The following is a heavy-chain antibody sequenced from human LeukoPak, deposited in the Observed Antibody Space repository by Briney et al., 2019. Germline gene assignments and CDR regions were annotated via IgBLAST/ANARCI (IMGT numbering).Heavy chain of an antibody. CDR3: ARGSLRGTSRYSGYYFDY. J-gene: IGHJ4*02. CDR2: IYYSGST. D-gene: IGHD2-2*01. V-gene: IGHV4-59*01. Sequence: SETLSLTCTVSGGSISSYYWSWIRQPPGKGLEWIGYIYYSGSTNYNPSLKSRVTISVDTSKNQFSLKLSSVTAADTAVYYCARGSLRGTSRYSGYYFDYWGQGTLVTVSS. CDR1: GGSISSYY.